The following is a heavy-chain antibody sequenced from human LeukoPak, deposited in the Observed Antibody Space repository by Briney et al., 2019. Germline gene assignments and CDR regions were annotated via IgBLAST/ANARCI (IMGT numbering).Heavy chain of an antibody. CDR1: GGSITSSLFY. D-gene: IGHD2/OR15-2a*01. CDR2: ISYTGDT. J-gene: IGHJ4*02. CDR3: ARQPTSPKYYFDY. V-gene: IGHV4-39*01. Sequence: ETLSLTCIVSGGSITSSLFYWGWIRQPPGKGLEWVGSISYTGDTYYNPSLRRRVAISVDTSKNQFSLNLSSVTAADTAVYFCARQPTSPKYYFDYRGQGTLVTVSS.